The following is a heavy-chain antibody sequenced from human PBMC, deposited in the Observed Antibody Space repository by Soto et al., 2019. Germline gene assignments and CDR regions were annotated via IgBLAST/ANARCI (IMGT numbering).Heavy chain of an antibody. D-gene: IGHD2-21*02. V-gene: IGHV3-21*01. J-gene: IGHJ5*02. CDR3: ARDQLSMAYCGGDCYWWFDP. CDR1: GFTFSSYS. Sequence: EVQLVESGGGLVKPGGSLRLSCAASGFTFSSYSMNWVRQAPGKGLEWVSSISSSSSYIYYADSVKGRFTISRDNAKNSMYLQMNSLREADTAVYYCARDQLSMAYCGGDCYWWFDPWGQGNLVTVSS. CDR2: ISSSSSYI.